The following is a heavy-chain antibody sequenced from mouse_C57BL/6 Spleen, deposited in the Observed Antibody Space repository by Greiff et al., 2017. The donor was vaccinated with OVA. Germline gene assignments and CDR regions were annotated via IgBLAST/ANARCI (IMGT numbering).Heavy chain of an antibody. V-gene: IGHV1-72*01. J-gene: IGHJ1*03. CDR2: IDPNSGGT. CDR3: ARVGSRDWYFDV. Sequence: VQLQQPGAELVKPGASVKLSCKASGYTFTSYWMHWVKQRPGRGLEWIGRIDPNSGGTKYNEKFKSKATLTVDKPSSTAYMQLSSLTSDDSAVYYCARVGSRDWYFDVWGTGTTVTVSS. D-gene: IGHD1-1*01. CDR1: GYTFTSYW.